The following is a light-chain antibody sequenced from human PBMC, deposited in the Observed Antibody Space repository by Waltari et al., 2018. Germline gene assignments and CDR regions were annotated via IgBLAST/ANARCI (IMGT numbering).Light chain of an antibody. V-gene: IGKV1-33*01. CDR1: QPITNY. CDR2: DAS. Sequence: DIQLTQSPSSLSASVGDRITITCRASQPITNYLNWYQQKAGKAPELLIHDASNLEAGVPSRFSGSQSGTEFPLTISSLQPEDIATYYCQRYDNLPIFAFGPGTKVDIK. CDR3: QRYDNLPIFA. J-gene: IGKJ3*01.